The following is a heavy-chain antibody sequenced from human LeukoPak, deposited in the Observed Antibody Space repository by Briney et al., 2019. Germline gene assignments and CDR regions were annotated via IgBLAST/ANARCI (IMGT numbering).Heavy chain of an antibody. D-gene: IGHD4-11*01. J-gene: IGHJ4*02. Sequence: SETLSLTCTVSGGSISSSSYYWGWIRQPPGKGLEWIGSIYYSGSTYYNPSLKSRVTISVDTSKNQFSLKLSSVTAADTAVYYCAKGGRDLQSFFDYWGQGTLVTVSS. CDR1: GGSISSSSYY. CDR2: IYYSGST. CDR3: AKGGRDLQSFFDY. V-gene: IGHV4-39*01.